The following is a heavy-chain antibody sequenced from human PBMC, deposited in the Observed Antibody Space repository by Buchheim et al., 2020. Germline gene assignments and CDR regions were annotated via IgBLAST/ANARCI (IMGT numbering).Heavy chain of an antibody. D-gene: IGHD3-10*01. Sequence: EVQLVESGGGLVQPGRSLRLSCTASGFTFGDYAMSWFRQAPGKGLEWVGFIRSKAYGGTTEYAASVKGRFTISRDDSKSIAYLQMNSLKTEDTAVYYCTREEYYYGSGIDYYYYGMDVWGQGTT. CDR3: TREEYYYGSGIDYYYYGMDV. CDR1: GFTFGDYA. J-gene: IGHJ6*02. V-gene: IGHV3-49*03. CDR2: IRSKAYGGTT.